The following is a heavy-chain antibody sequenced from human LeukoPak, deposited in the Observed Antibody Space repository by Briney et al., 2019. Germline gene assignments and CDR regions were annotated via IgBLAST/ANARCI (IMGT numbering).Heavy chain of an antibody. Sequence: SETLSLTCTVSGGSISSHYWSWIRQPPGKGLEWIAYLFGSVNTKDNPSLQSRLTLSADTSKNQFSLRLSSVTAADTAVYYCATIERGSIFGYFDFWGQGIKVTVSS. D-gene: IGHD5-18*01. CDR3: ATIERGSIFGYFDF. CDR1: GGSISSHY. CDR2: LFGSVNT. J-gene: IGHJ4*02. V-gene: IGHV4-59*11.